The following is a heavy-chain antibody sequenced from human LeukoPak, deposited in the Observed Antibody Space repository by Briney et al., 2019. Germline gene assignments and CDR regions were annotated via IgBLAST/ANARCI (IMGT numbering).Heavy chain of an antibody. CDR1: GGPISSGGYY. V-gene: IGHV4-31*03. J-gene: IGHJ5*02. CDR2: IYYSGST. D-gene: IGHD2-2*01. CDR3: ARRPVVPAAINWFDP. Sequence: SQTLSLTCTVSGGPISSGGYYWSWIRQHPGKGLEWIGYIYYSGSTYYNPSLKSRVTISVDTSKNQFSLKLSSVTAADTAVYYCARRPVVPAAINWFDPWGQGTLVTVSS.